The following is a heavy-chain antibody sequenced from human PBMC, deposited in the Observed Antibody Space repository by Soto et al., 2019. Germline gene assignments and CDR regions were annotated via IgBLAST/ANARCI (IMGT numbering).Heavy chain of an antibody. V-gene: IGHV3-30-3*01. D-gene: IGHD6-19*01. J-gene: IGHJ4*02. CDR1: GFTFSSYA. CDR2: ISYDGSNK. CDR3: ARDRGSSGWSYFDY. Sequence: QVQLVESGGGVVQPGRSLRLSCAASGFTFSSYAMHWVRQAPGKGLEWVAVISYDGSNKYYADSVKGRFTISRDNSKNTLYLQMNSLRAEDTAVYYCARDRGSSGWSYFDYWGQGTLVTVSS.